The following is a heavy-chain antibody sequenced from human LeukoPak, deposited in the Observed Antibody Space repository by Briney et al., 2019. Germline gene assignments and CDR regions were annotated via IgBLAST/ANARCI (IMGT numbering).Heavy chain of an antibody. CDR2: ISWNSGSM. Sequence: PGRSLRLSCAASGFTFDDYAMHWVRQAPGKGLEWVSGISWNSGSMGYADSVKGRFTISRDNAKNSLYLQMNSLRAEDTALYYCAKEWLRQGYSKAGAFDIWGQGTMVTVSS. CDR3: AKEWLRQGYSKAGAFDI. V-gene: IGHV3-9*01. J-gene: IGHJ3*02. D-gene: IGHD2-15*01. CDR1: GFTFDDYA.